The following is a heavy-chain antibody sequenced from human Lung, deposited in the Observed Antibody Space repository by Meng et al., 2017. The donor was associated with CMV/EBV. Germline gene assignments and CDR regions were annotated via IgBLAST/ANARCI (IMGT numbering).Heavy chain of an antibody. Sequence: ASVXVSXKASGYTFTGYYILWVRQAPGQGLEWMGWMNPDRGAVNYVQKFQGRVTMTRDSYISTAYMELSRLRSDDTAVDYCARDLKGTTVTATGLYGMDVXGQGXTVTVSS. CDR3: ARDLKGTTVTATGLYGMDV. CDR2: MNPDRGAV. J-gene: IGHJ6*02. V-gene: IGHV1-2*02. CDR1: GYTFTGYY. D-gene: IGHD4-11*01.